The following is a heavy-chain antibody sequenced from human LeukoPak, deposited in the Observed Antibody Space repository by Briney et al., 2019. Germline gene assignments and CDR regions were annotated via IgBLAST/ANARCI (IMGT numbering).Heavy chain of an antibody. CDR2: INPSGGST. V-gene: IGHV1-46*01. D-gene: IGHD2-2*01. Sequence: ASVKVSCKASGYTFTSYYMHWVRQAPGQGLEWMGIINPSGGSTSYAQKFQGRVTMTRDTSTSTVYIELSSLRSEDTAVYYCPREVLVPAAYDYWGQGTLVTVSS. CDR1: GYTFTSYY. J-gene: IGHJ4*02. CDR3: PREVLVPAAYDY.